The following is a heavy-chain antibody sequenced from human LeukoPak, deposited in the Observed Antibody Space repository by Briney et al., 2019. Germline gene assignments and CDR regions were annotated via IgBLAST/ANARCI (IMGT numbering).Heavy chain of an antibody. Sequence: GGSLRLSCAASGFTLSDHYIDWVRQAPGKGLEWVGRSRNKANGYTTEYVASVKGRFTISRDDSKNSLYLQTNSLTTEDTAVYYCSRDVSTAAGSSAFDMWGQGTMVTVSS. CDR3: SRDVSTAAGSSAFDM. CDR2: SRNKANGYTT. V-gene: IGHV3-72*01. J-gene: IGHJ3*02. CDR1: GFTLSDHY. D-gene: IGHD6-13*01.